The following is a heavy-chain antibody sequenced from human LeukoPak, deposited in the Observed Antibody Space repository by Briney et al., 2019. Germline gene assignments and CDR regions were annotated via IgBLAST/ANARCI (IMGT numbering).Heavy chain of an antibody. J-gene: IGHJ4*02. D-gene: IGHD5-12*01. CDR1: GFTVSSNY. V-gene: IGHV3-53*01. Sequence: GGSLRLSCAASGFTVSSNYMSWVRQAPGKGLEWFSVIYSGGSTYYADSVKGRFTISKDNAKNTLYLQMDSLRAEDTAIYYCAKIPSATENFDYWGQGTLVMVSS. CDR2: IYSGGST. CDR3: AKIPSATENFDY.